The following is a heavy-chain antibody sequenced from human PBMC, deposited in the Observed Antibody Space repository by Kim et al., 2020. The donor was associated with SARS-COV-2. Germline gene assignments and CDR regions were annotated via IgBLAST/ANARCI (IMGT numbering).Heavy chain of an antibody. V-gene: IGHV3-23*01. D-gene: IGHD3-10*01. CDR1: GFTLRNYA. CDR3: AKSQLRWFYASGNPHLRP. CDR2: ISGPGGST. J-gene: IGHJ5*02. Sequence: GGSLRLSCAVSGFTLRNYAMSWVRQAPGKGLEWVADISGPGGSTSYADFVKGRFTISKGSSGNALSLQMNSLRVEDTAVYYCAKSQLRWFYASGNPHLRPGGQGSMVTVSS.